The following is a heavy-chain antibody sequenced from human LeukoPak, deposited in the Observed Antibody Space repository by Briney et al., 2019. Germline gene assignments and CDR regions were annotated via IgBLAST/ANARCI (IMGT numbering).Heavy chain of an antibody. CDR2: IGGTGVRT. J-gene: IGHJ4*02. D-gene: IGHD3-16*01. CDR3: AKDRLGGPYFFHY. V-gene: IGHV3-23*01. Sequence: PGGSLRLSCASSGFTFSSYAMSWVRQAPGKGLEWVSTIGGTGVRTHYADSVKGRFTISRDNSKNTLYLQINSLRAEDTAVYFCAKDRLGGPYFFHYWGQGTLVTVSS. CDR1: GFTFSSYA.